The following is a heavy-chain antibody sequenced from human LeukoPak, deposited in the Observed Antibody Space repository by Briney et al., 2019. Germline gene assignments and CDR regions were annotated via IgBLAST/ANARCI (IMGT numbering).Heavy chain of an antibody. J-gene: IGHJ4*02. CDR3: ARNPSYDRFDY. Sequence: SSETLSLTCAVSGGSISSSNWWSWVRQPPGKGLEWIGEINHSGSTNYNPSLKSRVTISVDTSKNQFSLKLSFVTAADTAVYYCARNPSYDRFDYWGQGTLVTVSS. D-gene: IGHD3-22*01. CDR1: GGSISSSNW. V-gene: IGHV4-4*02. CDR2: INHSGST.